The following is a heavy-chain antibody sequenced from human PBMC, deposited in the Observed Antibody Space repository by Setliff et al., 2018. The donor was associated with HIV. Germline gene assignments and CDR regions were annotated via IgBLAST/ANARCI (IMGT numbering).Heavy chain of an antibody. CDR2: IKQDGSEK. Sequence: GGSLRLSCAASGFAFSAYWITWVRQAPGRGLEWVANIKQDGSEKYYVDSVKGRFTISRDNAKNSLYLQINSLRAEDTAVYYCARVEYWGLPYYYYYMDVWGKGTTVTVSS. V-gene: IGHV3-7*04. J-gene: IGHJ6*03. D-gene: IGHD7-27*01. CDR3: ARVEYWGLPYYYYYMDV. CDR1: GFAFSAYW.